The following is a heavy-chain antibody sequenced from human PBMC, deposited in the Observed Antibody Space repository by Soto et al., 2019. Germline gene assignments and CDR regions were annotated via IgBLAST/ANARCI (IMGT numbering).Heavy chain of an antibody. V-gene: IGHV3-21*01. Sequence: EVQLVESGGGLVKPGGSLRLSCAASGFTFSSYSMNWVRQAPGKGLEWVSSISSSSSYIYYADSVKGRFTICRDNAKNSLYLQMNSLRAEDTAVYYCARDPSPYSSSYYFQHWGQGTLVTVFS. CDR2: ISSSSSYI. D-gene: IGHD6-6*01. CDR1: GFTFSSYS. CDR3: ARDPSPYSSSYYFQH. J-gene: IGHJ1*01.